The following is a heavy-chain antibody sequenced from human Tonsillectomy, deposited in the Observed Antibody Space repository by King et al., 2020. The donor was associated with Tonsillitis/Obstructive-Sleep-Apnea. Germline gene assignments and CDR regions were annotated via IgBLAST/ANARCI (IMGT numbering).Heavy chain of an antibody. J-gene: IGHJ5*02. CDR3: AKGGYCSGDSCYTSWFDP. V-gene: IGHV3-23*04. Sequence: VQLVESGRGLVQPGESLRLSCAASGFTFSSYAMSWVRQAPGKGLEWVSAISGRGVSTYYADSVRGRFTISRDNSKNTLYLQRSSLRAEDRAIYYCAKGGYCSGDSCYTSWFDPWGQGTLVTVSS. D-gene: IGHD2-2*02. CDR1: GFTFSSYA. CDR2: ISGRGVST.